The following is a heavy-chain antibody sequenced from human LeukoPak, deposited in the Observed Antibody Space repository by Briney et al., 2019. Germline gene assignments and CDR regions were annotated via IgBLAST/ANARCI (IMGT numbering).Heavy chain of an antibody. V-gene: IGHV3-30*18. CDR1: GFTFSSYG. J-gene: IGHJ4*02. CDR3: AKGNTMYTAYYFDY. D-gene: IGHD3-10*02. Sequence: PGGSLRLSCVASGFTFSSYGMHWVRQAPGKGLEWVAVIPYDGSNKYYADSVKGRFTISRDNSKNTLYLQMNSLRAEDTAIYYCAKGNTMYTAYYFDYWGQGTLVTVSS. CDR2: IPYDGSNK.